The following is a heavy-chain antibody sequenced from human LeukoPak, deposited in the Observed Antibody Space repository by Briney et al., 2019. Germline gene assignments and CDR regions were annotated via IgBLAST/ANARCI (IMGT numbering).Heavy chain of an antibody. CDR2: IYTSGST. D-gene: IGHD1-26*01. CDR1: GGSISSGSYY. CDR3: ARHSGSYLYYRMDV. J-gene: IGHJ6*02. Sequence: SQTLSLTCTVSGGSISSGSYYWSWIRQPAGKGLEWIGRIYTSGSTNCNPSLKSRVIISVDTSKNQFSLKLSSVTAADTAVYYCARHSGSYLYYRMDVWGQGTTVTVSS. V-gene: IGHV4-61*02.